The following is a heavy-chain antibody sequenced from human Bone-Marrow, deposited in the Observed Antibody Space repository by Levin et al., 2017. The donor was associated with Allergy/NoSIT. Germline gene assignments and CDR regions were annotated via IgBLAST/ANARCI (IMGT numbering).Heavy chain of an antibody. CDR2: IYGDGIT. Sequence: QAGGSLRLSCAGSGFIVSRNYMSWVRQAPGKGPEWLSIIYGDGITYYRDSVRGRFIVSRDDSKNTLYLQMNSLTNDDTAVYYCARESGYDRATGLRWGQGTLVTVSS. CDR1: GFIVSRNY. CDR3: ARESGYDRATGLR. D-gene: IGHD5-12*01. V-gene: IGHV3-66*02. J-gene: IGHJ4*02.